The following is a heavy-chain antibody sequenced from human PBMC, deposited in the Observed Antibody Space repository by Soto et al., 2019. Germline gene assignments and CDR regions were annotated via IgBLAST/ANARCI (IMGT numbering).Heavy chain of an antibody. Sequence: TLSLTCTVSGASISSSYWSWIRQPPGKGLEWIGDIYYSGSTNYNPSLKSRVTISVDTSKNQFSLKLSSVTAADTAVYYCARGPGIWSQGTLVTVSS. CDR1: GASISSSY. CDR2: IYYSGST. CDR3: ARGPGI. J-gene: IGHJ4*02. V-gene: IGHV4-59*12.